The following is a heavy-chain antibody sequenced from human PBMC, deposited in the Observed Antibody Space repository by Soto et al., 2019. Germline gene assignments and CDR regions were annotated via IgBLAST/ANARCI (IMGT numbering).Heavy chain of an antibody. CDR2: IYYSGST. CDR3: ARVFGVVTPGYYFDY. Sequence: SETLSLTCTVSGGSISSSSYYWGWIRQPPGKGLEWIGSIYYSGSTYYNPSLKSRVTISVDTSKNQFSLKLSSVTAADTAVYYCARVFGVVTPGYYFDYWGQGTLVTVSS. D-gene: IGHD3-3*01. CDR1: GGSISSSSYY. V-gene: IGHV4-39*01. J-gene: IGHJ4*02.